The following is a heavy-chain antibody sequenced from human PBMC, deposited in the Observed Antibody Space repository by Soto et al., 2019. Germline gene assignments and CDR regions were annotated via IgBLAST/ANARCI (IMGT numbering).Heavy chain of an antibody. D-gene: IGHD2-15*01. CDR2: IYYTGST. CDR3: ARHTPAISISDH. J-gene: IGHJ4*02. CDR1: GGSVTNYY. V-gene: IGHV4-59*08. Sequence: SETLSLTCSVSGGSVTNYYWSWIRQPPGKGLEWIGYIYYTGSTNYNPSLKSRVTISVDTSKNHFSLNLSSVTAADTAVYYCARHTPAISISDHWGQGTLVTVSS.